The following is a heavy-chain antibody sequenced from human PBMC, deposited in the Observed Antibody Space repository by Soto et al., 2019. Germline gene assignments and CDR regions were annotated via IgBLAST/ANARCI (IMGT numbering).Heavy chain of an antibody. CDR2: ITDTGGDT. V-gene: IGHV3-23*01. Sequence: PGGSLRLSCAASGFTFSDYYMSWIRQAPGKGLEWVSTITDTGGDTYYTDSVKGRFTISRDNSKNTLYLQMTSLRAEDTALYYCTRASSDRNHMEVWGPGTTVTVSS. CDR1: GFTFSDYY. J-gene: IGHJ6*02. CDR3: TRASSDRNHMEV.